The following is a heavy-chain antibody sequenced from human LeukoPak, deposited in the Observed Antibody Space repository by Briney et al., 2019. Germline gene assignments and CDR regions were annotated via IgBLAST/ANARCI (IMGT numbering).Heavy chain of an antibody. V-gene: IGHV4-4*02. CDR2: IYHSGST. J-gene: IGHJ4*02. CDR1: GDSISSHYR. CDR3: ARKGYTYGTFDY. Sequence: SGTLSLTCDVSGDSISSHYRWCWVRQPPGKGLEWIGEIYHSGSTNYNPSLKSRVTISVDKSKNQFSLKLTSLTAADTAVYYCARKGYTYGTFDYWGLGTLVTVSS. D-gene: IGHD5-18*01.